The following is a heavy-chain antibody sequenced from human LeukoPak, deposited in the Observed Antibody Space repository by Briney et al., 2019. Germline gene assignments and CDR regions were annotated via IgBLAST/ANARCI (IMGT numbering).Heavy chain of an antibody. D-gene: IGHD5-24*01. J-gene: IGHJ3*01. CDR3: AKEEMPHAFDL. CDR1: GFSFRRYA. Sequence: GGSLRLSCAASGFSFRRYAMNWVRQAPGRGLEWVAVISGPGPSTVYADSVKGRFTISRDNSKNTLFLQLDSLKVEDTAIYYCAKEEMPHAFDLWGQGTMVTVSS. CDR2: ISGPGPST. V-gene: IGHV3-23*01.